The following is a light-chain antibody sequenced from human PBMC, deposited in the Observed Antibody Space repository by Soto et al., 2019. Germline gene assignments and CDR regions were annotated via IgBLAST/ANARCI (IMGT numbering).Light chain of an antibody. CDR2: WAS. V-gene: IGKV4-1*01. Sequence: DIVMTQSPDSLAVSLGERASINCKSSQSVLHNSNNMNYLAWYQQKPGQPPKLLIYWASTRESGVPDRFSGSGSGTDFTLTIISLQAEDVAVYYCQQYYLIPHTFGQGTRLEIK. CDR1: QSVLHNSNNMNY. J-gene: IGKJ2*01. CDR3: QQYYLIPHT.